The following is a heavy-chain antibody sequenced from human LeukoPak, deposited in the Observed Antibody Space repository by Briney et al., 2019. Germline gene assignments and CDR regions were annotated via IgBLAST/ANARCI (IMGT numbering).Heavy chain of an antibody. CDR2: TYYRSKWYN. CDR3: ARSGLAAAGTFHAFDI. V-gene: IGHV6-1*01. D-gene: IGHD6-13*01. CDR1: GDSVSSNSAA. Sequence: SQTLSLTCAISGDSVSSNSAAWNWIRQSPSRGLEWLGRTYYRSKWYNDYAVTVKSRITINPDTSKNQFSLQLNSVTPEDTAVYYCARSGLAAAGTFHAFDIWGQGTMVTVSS. J-gene: IGHJ3*02.